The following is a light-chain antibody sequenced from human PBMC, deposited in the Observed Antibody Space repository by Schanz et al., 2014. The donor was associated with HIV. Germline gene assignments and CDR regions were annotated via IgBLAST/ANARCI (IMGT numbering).Light chain of an antibody. V-gene: IGKV1-39*01. CDR2: AAS. CDR3: QQSYSAPST. Sequence: DLQMTQSPSSLSASVGDRVTITCRAGQSISSYVNWYQQKPGKAPKLLIYAASTLQSGVPSRFSGSGSGTDFTLTITSLQPEDFATYYCQQSYSAPSTFGQGTRLEIK. J-gene: IGKJ2*01. CDR1: QSISSY.